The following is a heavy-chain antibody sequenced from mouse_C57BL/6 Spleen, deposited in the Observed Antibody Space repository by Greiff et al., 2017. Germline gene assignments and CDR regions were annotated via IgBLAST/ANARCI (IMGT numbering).Heavy chain of an antibody. Sequence: EVQVVESGAELVRPGASVKLSCTASGFNIKDDYMHWVQQRPEQGLEWIGWIDPENGDTEYASKFQGKVTIPADTSSNTAYLQLSSLTSEDTAVYYWTTWDYYGSSSSPYFDYWGQGTTLTVSS. D-gene: IGHD1-1*01. V-gene: IGHV14-4*01. CDR1: GFNIKDDY. CDR2: IDPENGDT. CDR3: TTWDYYGSSSSPYFDY. J-gene: IGHJ2*01.